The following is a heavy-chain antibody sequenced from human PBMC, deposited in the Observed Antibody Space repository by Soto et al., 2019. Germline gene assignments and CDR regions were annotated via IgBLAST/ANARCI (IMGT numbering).Heavy chain of an antibody. J-gene: IGHJ6*02. CDR2: IYHSGST. D-gene: IGHD3-10*01. CDR1: GGSIGSSNW. V-gene: IGHV4-4*02. Sequence: SETLSLTCAVSGGSIGSSNWWSWVRQPPGKGLEWIGEIYHSGSTNYNPSLKSRVTISVDKSKNQFSLKLSSVTAADTAVYYCARVRRGVNYYYGMDVWGQGATVTVSS. CDR3: ARVRRGVNYYYGMDV.